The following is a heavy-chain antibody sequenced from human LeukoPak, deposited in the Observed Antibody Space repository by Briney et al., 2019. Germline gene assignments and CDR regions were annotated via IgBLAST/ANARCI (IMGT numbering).Heavy chain of an antibody. CDR2: MYHSGST. V-gene: IGHV4-59*01. Sequence: SETLSLTCTVSGDSISNSYWSWIRQPPGRGLEYIGYMYHSGSTNYNPSLKSRVTILVDTSKKQFSLKLSSVTVADTAIYYCARLRNYYDSSGYYWVFDYWGQGILVTVSS. CDR1: GDSISNSY. D-gene: IGHD3-22*01. J-gene: IGHJ4*02. CDR3: ARLRNYYDSSGYYWVFDY.